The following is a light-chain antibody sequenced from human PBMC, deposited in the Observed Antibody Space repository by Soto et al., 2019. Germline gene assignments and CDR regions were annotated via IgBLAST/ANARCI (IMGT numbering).Light chain of an antibody. V-gene: IGLV2-14*01. CDR2: EVS. CDR3: SSYTSSSTRV. Sequence: QSALTQPASVSGSPGQSITISCTGTSSDVGGYNYLSWYQQHPGKAPKVMIYEVSNRPSGVSNRFSGSKSGNTASLTLSGLQAEDEADYYCSSYTSSSTRVFGTGTKVTVL. J-gene: IGLJ1*01. CDR1: SSDVGGYNY.